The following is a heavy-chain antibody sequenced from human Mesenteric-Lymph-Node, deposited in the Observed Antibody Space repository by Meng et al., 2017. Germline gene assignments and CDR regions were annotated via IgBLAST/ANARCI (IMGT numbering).Heavy chain of an antibody. J-gene: IGHJ4*02. D-gene: IGHD1-1*01. V-gene: IGHV3-74*01. CDR3: ARDEALTGTGPHFDY. Sequence: LSLTCAASGFTFSGYWMHWVRQAPGKGLVWVSRISPDGSITTYADSVKGRFTISRDNAKNTVYLQMNSLRGEDTAVYYCARDEALTGTGPHFDYWGQGTLVTVSS. CDR2: ISPDGSIT. CDR1: GFTFSGYW.